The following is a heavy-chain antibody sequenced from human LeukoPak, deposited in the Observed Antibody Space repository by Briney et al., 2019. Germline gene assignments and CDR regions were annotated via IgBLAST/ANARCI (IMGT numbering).Heavy chain of an antibody. CDR2: IYYTGST. J-gene: IGHJ4*02. D-gene: IGHD3-10*01. V-gene: IGHV4-39*01. Sequence: PSETLSLTCTVSGGSIITTNYYWGWIRQPPGKGLEWIGSIYYTGSTYYNPSLKSRVTISVDTSKNQFSLKLSSVTAADTAVYYCARIWFGENYFDFWGQGTLVTVSS. CDR1: GGSIITTNYY. CDR3: ARIWFGENYFDF.